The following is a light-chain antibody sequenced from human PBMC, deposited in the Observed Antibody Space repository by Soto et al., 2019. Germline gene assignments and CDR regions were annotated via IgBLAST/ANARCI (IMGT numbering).Light chain of an antibody. V-gene: IGKV1-5*03. Sequence: IQMTQSPSTMSGSVGDRVTITCQPSQTISSWLSWHQQKPGKAPKLLIYKASTLKSGVPSRFSGSGSGTEFTLTISSLQPDDFATYYCQHYNSYSEAFGQGTKVDIK. CDR1: QTISSW. J-gene: IGKJ1*01. CDR3: QHYNSYSEA. CDR2: KAS.